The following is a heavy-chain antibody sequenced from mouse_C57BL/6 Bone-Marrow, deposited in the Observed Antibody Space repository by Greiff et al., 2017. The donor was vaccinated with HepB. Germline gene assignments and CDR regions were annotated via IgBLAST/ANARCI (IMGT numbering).Heavy chain of an antibody. CDR1: GYTFTSYG. J-gene: IGHJ4*01. CDR3: AITTVVAPCYAMDY. V-gene: IGHV1-81*01. Sequence: VQLQQSGAELARPGASVKLSCKASGYTFTSYGISWVKQRPGQGLEWIGEIYPRSGNTYYNEKFKGKATLTADKSSSTAYMELRSLTSEDSAVYFCAITTVVAPCYAMDYWGQGTSVTVSS. D-gene: IGHD1-1*01. CDR2: IYPRSGNT.